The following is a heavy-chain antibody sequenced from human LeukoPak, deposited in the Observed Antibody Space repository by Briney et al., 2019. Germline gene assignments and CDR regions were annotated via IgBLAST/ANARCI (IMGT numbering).Heavy chain of an antibody. CDR3: ARGKDIFCSSTSCYATRGYFDY. D-gene: IGHD2-2*01. CDR2: INHSGST. CDR1: GGSFSGYY. V-gene: IGHV4-34*01. J-gene: IGHJ4*02. Sequence: PSETLSLTCAVSGGSFSGYYWSWIRQPPGKGLEWVGEINHSGSTNYNPSLKSRVTISVDTSKNQFSLKLSSVTAADTAVYYCARGKDIFCSSTSCYATRGYFDYWGQGTLVTVSS.